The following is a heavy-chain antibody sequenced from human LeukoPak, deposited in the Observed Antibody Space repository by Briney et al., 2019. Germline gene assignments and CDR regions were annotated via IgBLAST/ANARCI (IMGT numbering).Heavy chain of an antibody. CDR2: IIPILGIA. V-gene: IGHV1-69*02. J-gene: IGHJ5*02. CDR3: ARSKRYSSSWSNWFDP. CDR1: GGTFSSYT. D-gene: IGHD6-13*01. Sequence: SVKVSCKASGGTFSSYTISWVRQAPGQGLEWMGRIIPILGIANYAQKLQGRVTITADKSTSTAYMELSSLRSEDTAVYYCARSKRYSSSWSNWFDPWGQGTLVTVSS.